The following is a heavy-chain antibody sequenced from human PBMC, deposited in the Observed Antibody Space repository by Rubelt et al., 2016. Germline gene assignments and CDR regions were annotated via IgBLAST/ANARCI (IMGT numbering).Heavy chain of an antibody. CDR1: GGSFSGYY. Sequence: QVQLQQWGAGLLKPSETLSLTCAVYGGSFSGYYWSWIRQPPGKGLEWIGEINHSGSTNYNPSLKSRVSISVDTSKNQFYLKLRSVTAADTAVDYCATGTIFGVVKDAFDIWGQGTMVTVSA. D-gene: IGHD3-3*01. J-gene: IGHJ3*02. V-gene: IGHV4-34*01. CDR2: INHSGST. CDR3: ATGTIFGVVKDAFDI.